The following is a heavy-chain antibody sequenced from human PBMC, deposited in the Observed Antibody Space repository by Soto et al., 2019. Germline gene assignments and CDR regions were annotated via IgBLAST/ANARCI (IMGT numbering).Heavy chain of an antibody. CDR3: GKDVTYTSGYYSG. CDR2: ISSGGST. V-gene: IGHV3-23*01. Sequence: PGGSLRLSCAASGFPFGTYAMNWVRQAPGKGLEWVSSISSGGSTYYAASVKGRFTISRDNSKDTLYLQMNNLRAEDTAVYYCGKDVTYTSGYYSGGGQGTLVTVSS. D-gene: IGHD3-22*01. CDR1: GFPFGTYA. J-gene: IGHJ4*02.